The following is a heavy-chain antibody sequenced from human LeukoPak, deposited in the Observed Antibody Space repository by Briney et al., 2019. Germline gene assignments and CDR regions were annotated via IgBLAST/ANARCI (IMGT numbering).Heavy chain of an antibody. J-gene: IGHJ2*01. CDR1: GVSVSSYY. CDR3: AGSGSGSYYSPWYFDL. Sequence: SETLSLTCSVSGVSVSSYYWSWTRQPAGKGLEWIGRIYPSGTTHYNPSLKSRVTMSVDTSKNQFSLRLSSVTAADTAVYYCAGSGSGSYYSPWYFDLWGRGTLVTVSS. V-gene: IGHV4-4*07. D-gene: IGHD3-10*01. CDR2: IYPSGTT.